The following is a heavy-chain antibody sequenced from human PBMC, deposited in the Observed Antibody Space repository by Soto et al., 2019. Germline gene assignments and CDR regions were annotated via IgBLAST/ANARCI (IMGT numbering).Heavy chain of an antibody. CDR2: IYSGGST. V-gene: IGHV3-53*01. D-gene: IGHD3-22*01. CDR3: AREGYYYDSSGMPRGAFDI. CDR1: GFTVSSNY. J-gene: IGHJ3*02. Sequence: GGSLRLSCAASGFTVSSNYMSWVRQAPGKGLEWVSVIYSGGSTYYADSVKGRFTISRDNSKNTLYLQMNSLRAEDTAVYYCAREGYYYDSSGMPRGAFDIWGQGTMVTVSS.